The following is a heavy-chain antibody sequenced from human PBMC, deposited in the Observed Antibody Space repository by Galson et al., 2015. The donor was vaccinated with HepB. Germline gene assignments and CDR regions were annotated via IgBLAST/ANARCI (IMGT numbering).Heavy chain of an antibody. V-gene: IGHV3-11*01. CDR1: GFTFSDYY. CDR2: ISSSGSTI. J-gene: IGHJ2*01. D-gene: IGHD2-2*02. CDR3: ARDSFPREDIVVVPSAIADSWYFDL. Sequence: SLRLSCAASGFTFSDYYMSWIRQAPGKGLEWVSYISSSGSTIYYADSVKGRFTISRDNAKNSLYLQMNSLRAEDTAVYYCARDSFPREDIVVVPSAIADSWYFDLWGRGTLVTVSS.